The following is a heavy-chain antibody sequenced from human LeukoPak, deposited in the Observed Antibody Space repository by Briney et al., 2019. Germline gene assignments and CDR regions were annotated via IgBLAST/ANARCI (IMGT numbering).Heavy chain of an antibody. CDR2: INPNSGGT. CDR3: ARAAGTKALPSDAFDI. Sequence: GASVKVSCKASGYTFTGYYMHWVRQAPGQGLEWMGWINPNSGGTNYAQKFQSWVTMTRDTSISTAYMELSRLRSDDTAVYYCARAAGTKALPSDAFDIWGQGTMVTVSS. V-gene: IGHV1-2*04. D-gene: IGHD6-13*01. J-gene: IGHJ3*02. CDR1: GYTFTGYY.